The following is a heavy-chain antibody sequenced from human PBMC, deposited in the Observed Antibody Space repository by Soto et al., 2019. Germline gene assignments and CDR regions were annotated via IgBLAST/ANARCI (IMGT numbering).Heavy chain of an antibody. Sequence: PSETLSLTCAVYGGSFSGYYWSWIRQHPGKGLEWIGYIYYSGSTYYNPSLKSRVTISVDTSKNQFSLKLSSVTVADTAVYYCVNGDSGGYFDYWGQGTLVTVSS. CDR2: IYYSGST. J-gene: IGHJ4*02. CDR3: VNGDSGGYFDY. V-gene: IGHV4-31*11. D-gene: IGHD4-17*01. CDR1: GGSFSGYY.